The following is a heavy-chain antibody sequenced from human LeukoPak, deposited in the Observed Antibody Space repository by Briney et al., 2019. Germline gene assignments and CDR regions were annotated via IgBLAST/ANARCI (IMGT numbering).Heavy chain of an antibody. CDR1: GGTFSSYA. CDR2: IIPIFGTA. CDR3: ARDGPHNDFGDFLLDY. Sequence: ASVKVSCKASGGTFSSYAISWVRQAPGQGLEWMGGIIPIFGTANYAQKFQGRVTITTDESTSTAYMELSSLRSEDTAVYYCARDGPHNDFGDFLLDYWGQGTLVTVSS. D-gene: IGHD4-17*01. V-gene: IGHV1-69*05. J-gene: IGHJ4*02.